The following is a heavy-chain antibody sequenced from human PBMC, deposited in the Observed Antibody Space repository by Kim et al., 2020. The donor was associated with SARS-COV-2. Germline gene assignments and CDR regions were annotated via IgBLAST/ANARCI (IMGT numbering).Heavy chain of an antibody. V-gene: IGHV3-48*04. CDR1: GFTFSSYS. CDR3: ARDGQSGGGYFDY. CDR2: ISSSSSTI. Sequence: GGYLRLSCAASGFTFSSYSMNWVRQAPGKGLEWVSYISSSSSTIYYADSVKGRFTISRDNAKNSLYLQMNSLRAEDTAVYYCARDGQSGGGYFDYWGQGTLVTVSS. J-gene: IGHJ4*02.